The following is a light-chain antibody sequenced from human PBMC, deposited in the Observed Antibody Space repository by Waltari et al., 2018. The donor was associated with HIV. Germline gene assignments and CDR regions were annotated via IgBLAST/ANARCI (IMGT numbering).Light chain of an antibody. CDR1: QSVSNS. V-gene: IGKV1-39*01. CDR3: QQTYRTPQT. Sequence: DIQVPQSPSSLSASVGDRVTITCRASQSVSNSLNWYQQKPGKAPKLLIYAASSLQNEVPSRFSGSGSGTDFTLTVNSLQPEDFATYYCQQTYRTPQTFGQGTRLENK. CDR2: AAS. J-gene: IGKJ5*01.